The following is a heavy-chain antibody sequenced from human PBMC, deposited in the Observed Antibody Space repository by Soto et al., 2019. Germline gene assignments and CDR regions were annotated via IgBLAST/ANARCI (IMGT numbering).Heavy chain of an antibody. D-gene: IGHD6-19*01. V-gene: IGHV1-18*01. J-gene: IGHJ4*02. CDR2: ISAYNGNT. CDR3: ARDQGGWYEDDY. Sequence: QVQLVQSGAEVKKPWASVKVSCKASGYTFTSYGISWLRPAPGQGLEWMGWISAYNGNTNFAQKLQGRVTMTPDTSTSPAYMELRRLISDDTAVYYCARDQGGWYEDDYWGQGTLVTVSS. CDR1: GYTFTSYG.